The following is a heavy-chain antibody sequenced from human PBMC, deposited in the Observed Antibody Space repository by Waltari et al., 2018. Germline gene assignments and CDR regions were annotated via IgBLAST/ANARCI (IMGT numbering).Heavy chain of an antibody. CDR2: IWYDGSNK. Sequence: QVQLVESGGGVVQPGRSLRLSCAASGFAFSSYGMHWVRQAPGKGLEWVAVIWYDGSNKYYADSVKGRFTISRDNSKNTLYLQMNSLRAEDTAVYYCAKDDFWSGYYFYFDYWGQGTLVTVSS. CDR3: AKDDFWSGYYFYFDY. D-gene: IGHD3-3*01. V-gene: IGHV3-30*18. J-gene: IGHJ4*02. CDR1: GFAFSSYG.